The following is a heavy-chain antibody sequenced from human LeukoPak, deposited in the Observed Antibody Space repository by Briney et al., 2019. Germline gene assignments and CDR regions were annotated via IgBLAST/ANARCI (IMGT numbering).Heavy chain of an antibody. D-gene: IGHD6-19*01. CDR3: ARDSSGWYHWFDP. V-gene: IGHV3-30*02. CDR1: GFTFSSYG. CDR2: IRYDGRNK. Sequence: GGSLRLSCAASGFTFSSYGMNWVRQAPGKGLEWVAFIRYDGRNKYYADSVKGRFNISRDNAKNSLYLQMNSLRAEDTAVYYCARDSSGWYHWFDPWGQGTLVTVSS. J-gene: IGHJ5*02.